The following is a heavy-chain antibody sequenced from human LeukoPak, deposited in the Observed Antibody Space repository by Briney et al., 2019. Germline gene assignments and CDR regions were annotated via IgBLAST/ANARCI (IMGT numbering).Heavy chain of an antibody. J-gene: IGHJ4*02. CDR3: TKREVKECGFSGSFDY. V-gene: IGHV3-23*01. D-gene: IGHD5-12*01. CDR1: GCTFSTYA. Sequence: PGGSLRLSCAASGCTFSTYAMTWVRQAPGKGLEWVSAISSSGRSTFYPAFVKGRFTISRDNSKNTLYLQVNSLRVEDTAVFYRTKREVKECGFSGSFDYWGPGILVTVSS. CDR2: ISSSGRST.